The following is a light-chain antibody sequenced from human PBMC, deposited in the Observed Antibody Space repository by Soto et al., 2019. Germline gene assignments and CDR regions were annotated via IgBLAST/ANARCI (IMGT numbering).Light chain of an antibody. CDR3: QQHNNWPVT. CDR2: GAS. CDR1: QSVSSN. J-gene: IGKJ1*01. V-gene: IGKV3-15*01. Sequence: EIVMTQSPATLSVSPGERATLSCRASQSVSSNLAWYQQKPGQAPRLLIYGASTRATAIPARFSGSGSGTEFTLTISSLQSEDFAVYYCQQHNNWPVTFGQGTKVEI.